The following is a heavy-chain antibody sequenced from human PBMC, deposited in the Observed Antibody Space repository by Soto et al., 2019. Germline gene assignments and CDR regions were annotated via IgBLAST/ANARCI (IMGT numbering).Heavy chain of an antibody. D-gene: IGHD1-26*01. CDR2: INAGNGNT. CDR3: ARDDSGFSGSHYIDYFNY. J-gene: IGHJ4*02. V-gene: IGHV1-3*01. Sequence: GQRLEWMGWINAGNGNTKYSKKFQGRVTFTRDTSAGTVYMQLSSLTSEDTAVYYCARDDSGFSGSHYIDYFNYWGQGALVTVSS.